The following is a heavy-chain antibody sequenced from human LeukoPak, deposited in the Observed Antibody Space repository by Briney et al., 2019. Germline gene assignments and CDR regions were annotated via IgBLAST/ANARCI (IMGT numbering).Heavy chain of an antibody. CDR2: INHSGSI. J-gene: IGHJ4*02. CDR3: ARDEISVYYYVDY. CDR1: GGSFSGYW. D-gene: IGHD3-10*02. V-gene: IGHV4-34*01. Sequence: SETLSLTCAVYGGSFSGYWWSWIRQPPGKGLEWIGEINHSGSINYNPSLKSRVTISVDTSKNQFSLKLSSVTAADTAVYYCARDEISVYYYVDYWGQGTLVTVSS.